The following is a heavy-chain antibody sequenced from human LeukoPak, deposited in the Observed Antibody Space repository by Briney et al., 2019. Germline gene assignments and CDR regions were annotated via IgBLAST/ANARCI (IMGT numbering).Heavy chain of an antibody. CDR1: SGPINNYY. J-gene: IGHJ4*02. Sequence: PSETLSLTCTVSSGPINNYYWSWIRQPPGKGLEWIGYIHYSGTTNYNPSLKSRLTMSVDTSKNQFSLKLSSVTAADTAVYYCARSNGAISAAEDYWGQGTLVTVSS. V-gene: IGHV4-59*01. CDR3: ARSNGAISAAEDY. D-gene: IGHD6-13*01. CDR2: IHYSGTT.